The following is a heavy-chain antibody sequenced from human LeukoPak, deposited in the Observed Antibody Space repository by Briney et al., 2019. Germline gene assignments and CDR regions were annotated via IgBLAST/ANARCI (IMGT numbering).Heavy chain of an antibody. J-gene: IGHJ4*02. CDR1: GFTPSSYE. CDR2: IYYSGST. D-gene: IGHD5-18*01. V-gene: IGHV4-59*01. CDR3: ARDSEYNYGFDY. Sequence: GSLRLSCAASGFTPSSYEMNWVRQAPGKGLEWIGYIYYSGSTNYNPSLKSRVTISVGTSKTQFSLKLNSVTAADTAVYYCARDSEYNYGFDYWGQGTLVTVSS.